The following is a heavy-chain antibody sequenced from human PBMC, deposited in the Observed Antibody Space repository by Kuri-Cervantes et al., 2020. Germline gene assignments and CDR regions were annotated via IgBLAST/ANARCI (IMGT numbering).Heavy chain of an antibody. Sequence: GGSLRLSCAASGFTFSSYAMSWVRQAPGKGLEWVANIKQDGSEKYYVDSVKGRFTISRDNAKNSLYLQMNSLRAEDTAVYYCAREGGGFFIHWGQGTLVTVSS. CDR3: AREGGGFFIH. V-gene: IGHV3-7*01. D-gene: IGHD3-16*01. J-gene: IGHJ4*02. CDR1: GFTFSSYA. CDR2: IKQDGSEK.